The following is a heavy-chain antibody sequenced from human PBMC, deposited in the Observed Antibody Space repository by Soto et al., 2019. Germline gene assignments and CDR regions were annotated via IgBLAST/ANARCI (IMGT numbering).Heavy chain of an antibody. CDR2: IWYDGSNK. CDR1: GFTFSSYG. J-gene: IGHJ6*02. V-gene: IGHV3-33*01. D-gene: IGHD6-13*01. CDR3: ARGPGYSSSWYKVYYGMDV. Sequence: GGSLRLSCAASGFTFSSYGMHWVRQAPGKGLEWVAVIWYDGSNKYYAGSVKGRFTISRDNSKNTLYLQMNSLRAEDTAVYYCARGPGYSSSWYKVYYGMDVWGQGTTVTVSS.